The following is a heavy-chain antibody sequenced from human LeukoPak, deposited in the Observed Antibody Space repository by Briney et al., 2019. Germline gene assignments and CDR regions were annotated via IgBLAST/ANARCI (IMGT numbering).Heavy chain of an antibody. CDR3: ARGRFGEFHFGY. V-gene: IGHV3-53*01. CDR1: GFHVSTNY. Sequence: GGSLRLSCAASGFHVSTNYMSWVRQAPGRGLEWVSVVYIGGSTYYADSVKGRFTISRDDSKNTLSLQMNSLRVEDTAVYYCARGRFGEFHFGYWGQGTLVTVSS. D-gene: IGHD3-10*01. J-gene: IGHJ4*02. CDR2: VYIGGST.